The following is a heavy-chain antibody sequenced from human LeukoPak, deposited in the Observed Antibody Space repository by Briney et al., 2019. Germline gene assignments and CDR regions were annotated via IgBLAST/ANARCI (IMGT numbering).Heavy chain of an antibody. CDR1: GFTFSSYA. V-gene: IGHV3-23*01. D-gene: IGHD1-26*01. J-gene: IGHJ4*02. CDR2: ISGSGGFT. Sequence: PGGSLRLSCAASGFTFSSYAMSWVRQAPGKGLEWVSGISGSGGFTYYADSVKGRFTISRDNSKNTLYLQMNSLRAEDTAVYYCARESLGYFDYWGQGTLVTVSS. CDR3: ARESLGYFDY.